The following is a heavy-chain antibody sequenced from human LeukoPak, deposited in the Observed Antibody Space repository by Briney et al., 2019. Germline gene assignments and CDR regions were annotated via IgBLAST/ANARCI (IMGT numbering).Heavy chain of an antibody. CDR3: ARTNLWFGEESFDY. J-gene: IGHJ4*02. Sequence: SETLSLTCTVSGGSISSYYWSWIRQPPGKGLEWIGEINHSGSTNYNPSLKSRVTISVDTSKNQFSLKLSSVTAADTAVYYCARTNLWFGEESFDYWGQGTLVTVSS. CDR1: GGSISSYY. D-gene: IGHD3-10*01. V-gene: IGHV4-34*01. CDR2: INHSGST.